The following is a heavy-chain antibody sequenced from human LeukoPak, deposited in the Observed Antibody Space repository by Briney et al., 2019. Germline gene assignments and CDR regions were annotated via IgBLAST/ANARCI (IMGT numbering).Heavy chain of an antibody. Sequence: GGSLTLSCAASGFTFSSYDMHWVRQATAKGLEWVSAISAAGDTYYLDSVKGRFTISRENAKNSLYLQMNSLRAGDTAVYYCVALGDRIYWGQGTLVTVSS. D-gene: IGHD2-21*02. J-gene: IGHJ4*02. CDR1: GFTFSSYD. CDR2: ISAAGDT. V-gene: IGHV3-13*01. CDR3: VALGDRIY.